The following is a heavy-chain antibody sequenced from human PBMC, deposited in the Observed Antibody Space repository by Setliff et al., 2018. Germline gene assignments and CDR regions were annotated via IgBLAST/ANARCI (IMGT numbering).Heavy chain of an antibody. CDR2: IKSYGSGGTI. V-gene: IGHV3-15*01. J-gene: IGHJ3*01. D-gene: IGHD2-8*01. CDR1: GYSFTSYW. Sequence: GESLKISCKGSGYSFTSYWIGWVRQMPGKGLEWAGRIKSYGSGGTIDYAAPVEGRFTISRDDSKNTVYLQMSSLKIEDTAVYYCVHNADFIGTFNTWGQGTMVTVSS. CDR3: VHNADFIGTFNT.